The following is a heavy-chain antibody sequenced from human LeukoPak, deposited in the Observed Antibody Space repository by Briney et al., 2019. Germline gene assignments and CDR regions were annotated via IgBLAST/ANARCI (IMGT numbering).Heavy chain of an antibody. J-gene: IGHJ4*02. Sequence: GGSLRLSCAASGFTFTSHQMSWVRQAPGKGLEWVAKILQDGIERYYVDSVKGRFTISRDNAENSLYLQMNSLRAEDTAVYYCVRDWGDPVESTGDYWGQGTLVTVSS. D-gene: IGHD3-16*01. CDR3: VRDWGDPVESTGDY. CDR2: ILQDGIER. CDR1: GFTFTSHQ. V-gene: IGHV3-7*01.